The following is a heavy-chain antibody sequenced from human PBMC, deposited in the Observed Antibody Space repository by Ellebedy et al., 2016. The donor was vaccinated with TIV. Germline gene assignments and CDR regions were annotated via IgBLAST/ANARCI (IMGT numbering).Heavy chain of an antibody. V-gene: IGHV1-2*02. J-gene: IGHJ6*02. CDR1: GYSFTANY. CDR2: INPDSGGT. CDR3: ARVLRATSGMNV. Sequence: ASVKVSCKASGYSFTANYIHWVRQAPGQGLELMGWINPDSGGTNFAQKFQGRVTMTRDTSVNTAYMELSRLQSDDTAVYYCARVLRATSGMNVWGQGTTVTVS. D-gene: IGHD4/OR15-4a*01.